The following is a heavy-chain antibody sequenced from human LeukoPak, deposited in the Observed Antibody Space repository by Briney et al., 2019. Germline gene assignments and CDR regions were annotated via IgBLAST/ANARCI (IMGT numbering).Heavy chain of an antibody. CDR1: GFTFSSYS. CDR2: ISSSSSYI. D-gene: IGHD6-19*01. J-gene: IGHJ4*02. Sequence: PGGSLRLSCAASGFTFSSYSMNWVRQAPGKGLEWVSSISSSSSYIYYADSVKGRFTISRDNAKNSLYLQMNSLRAEDTAVYYCARKSGWYGRAYDYWGQGTLVTVPS. V-gene: IGHV3-21*01. CDR3: ARKSGWYGRAYDY.